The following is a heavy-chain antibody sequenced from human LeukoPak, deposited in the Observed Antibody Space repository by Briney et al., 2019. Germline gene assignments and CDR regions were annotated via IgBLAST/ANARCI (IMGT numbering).Heavy chain of an antibody. Sequence: GGSLRLSCAASGFIFSSYWMHWVRQAPGKGLLWVSRIKSDGSSTNYADSVRGRFTISRDNAKNTLYLQMNSLRAEDTAVYYCVRDYVDYGNRFGPWGQGTLVTVSS. CDR2: IKSDGSST. CDR3: VRDYVDYGNRFGP. CDR1: GFIFSSYW. V-gene: IGHV3-74*01. J-gene: IGHJ5*02. D-gene: IGHD4-17*01.